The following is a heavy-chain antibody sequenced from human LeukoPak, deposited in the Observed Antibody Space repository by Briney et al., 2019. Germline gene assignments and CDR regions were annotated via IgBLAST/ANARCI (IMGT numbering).Heavy chain of an antibody. CDR2: ISYDGSNK. CDR3: AKGAFDY. V-gene: IGHV3-30*18. J-gene: IGHJ4*02. Sequence: GGSLRLSCAASGFTFSSYGMHWVRQAPGKGLEWVAVISYDGSNKYYADSAKGRFTISRDNSKNTLYLQMNSLRAEDTAVYYCAKGAFDYWGQGTLVTVSS. CDR1: GFTFSSYG.